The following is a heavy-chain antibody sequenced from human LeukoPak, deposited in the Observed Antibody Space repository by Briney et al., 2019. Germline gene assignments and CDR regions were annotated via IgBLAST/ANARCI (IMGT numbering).Heavy chain of an antibody. CDR3: ARRVYYYGSGNNWFDP. V-gene: IGHV4-59*01. Sequence: VKPSETLSLTCTVSGGSISSYYWSWIRQPPGKGLEWIGYIYYSGSTNYNPPLKSRVTISVDTSKNQFSLKLSSVTAADTAVYYCARRVYYYGSGNNWFDPWGQGTLVTVSS. D-gene: IGHD3-10*01. CDR2: IYYSGST. CDR1: GGSISSYY. J-gene: IGHJ5*02.